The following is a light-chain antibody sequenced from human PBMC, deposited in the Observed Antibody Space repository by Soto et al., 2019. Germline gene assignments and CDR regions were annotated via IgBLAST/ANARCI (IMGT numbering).Light chain of an antibody. Sequence: EIVMTQSPATLSVSPGERATLSCRASQSVSGNLAWYQQKPGKAPRLLIYGASTRASGIPARFSGSESGTEFTLTISSLQSEDFAIYYCQQYNTWPPTFGQGTKVEIK. CDR1: QSVSGN. J-gene: IGKJ1*01. V-gene: IGKV3D-15*01. CDR2: GAS. CDR3: QQYNTWPPT.